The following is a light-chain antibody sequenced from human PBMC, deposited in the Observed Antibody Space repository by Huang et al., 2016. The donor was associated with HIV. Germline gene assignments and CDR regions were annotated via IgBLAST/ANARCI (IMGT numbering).Light chain of an antibody. J-gene: IGKJ2*01. CDR1: QSVSTY. CDR3: QQSYSTPFYT. CDR2: AAS. Sequence: DILMTQSPSSLSASVGDRVTITCRASQSVSTYLNWYQQKPGKAPKLLIYAASSLQSWVPSRFSRSGSGTDFTLTISSLQPDDFATYYCQQSYSTPFYTFGQGTKLEIK. V-gene: IGKV1-39*01.